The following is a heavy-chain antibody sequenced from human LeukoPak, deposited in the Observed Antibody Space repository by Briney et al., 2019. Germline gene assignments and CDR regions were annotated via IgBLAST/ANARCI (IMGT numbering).Heavy chain of an antibody. CDR2: IGAAGSTI. D-gene: IGHD2-2*01. J-gene: IGHJ4*02. CDR1: RFTFSSYS. V-gene: IGHV3-48*01. Sequence: GGSLRLSCAASRFTFSSYSMNWVRQAPGKGLEWVSYIGAAGSTIYYADSVKGRFTISRDNAKNSLFLQMNSLRAEDTAVYYCARDSSTYAGPPDYWGQGTLVTVSS. CDR3: ARDSSTYAGPPDY.